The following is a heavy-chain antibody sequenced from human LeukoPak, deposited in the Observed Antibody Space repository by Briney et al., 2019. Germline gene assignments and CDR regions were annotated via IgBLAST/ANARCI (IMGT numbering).Heavy chain of an antibody. CDR3: ARDRNYGDRYYYYYGMDV. CDR2: ISSSGSTI. CDR1: GFTFGSYE. Sequence: GGSLRLSCAASGFTFGSYEMNWVRQAPGKGLEWVSYISSSGSTIYYADSVKGRFTISRDNAKNSLYLQMNSLRAEDTAVYYCARDRNYGDRYYYYYGMDVWGKGTTVTVSS. J-gene: IGHJ6*04. D-gene: IGHD4/OR15-4a*01. V-gene: IGHV3-48*03.